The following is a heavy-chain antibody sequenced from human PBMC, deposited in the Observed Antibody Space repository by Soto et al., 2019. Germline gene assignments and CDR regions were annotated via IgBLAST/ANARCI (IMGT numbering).Heavy chain of an antibody. D-gene: IGHD2-21*02. Sequence: QVRLQESGPGLVKPSETLSLTCTVSGGSIRSYYWSWIRQAPGKGLEWIGYLYNSGSTVYNPSLKSRVRISVDTSKNHFSLKLNSVTAADPAVYYCARDLWGYCGTDCYPLDVWGRGPRSPSPQ. CDR2: LYNSGST. V-gene: IGHV4-59*01. J-gene: IGHJ6*01. CDR1: GGSIRSYY. CDR3: ARDLWGYCGTDCYPLDV.